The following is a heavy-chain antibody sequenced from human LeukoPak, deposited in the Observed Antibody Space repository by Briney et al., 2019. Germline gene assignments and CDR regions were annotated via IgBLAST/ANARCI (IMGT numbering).Heavy chain of an antibody. J-gene: IGHJ4*02. D-gene: IGHD3-3*01. V-gene: IGHV4-59*01. Sequence: SETLSLTCTVSGGSISSYYWSRIRQPPGKGLEWIGYIYYSGSTNYNPSLKSRVTISVDTSKNQFSLKLSSVTAADTAVYYCARGGYDFWSGYYYYFDYWGQGTLVTVSS. CDR1: GGSISSYY. CDR2: IYYSGST. CDR3: ARGGYDFWSGYYYYFDY.